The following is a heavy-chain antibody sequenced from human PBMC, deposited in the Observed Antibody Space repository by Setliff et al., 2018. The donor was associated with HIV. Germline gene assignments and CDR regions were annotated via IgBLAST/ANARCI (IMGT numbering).Heavy chain of an antibody. Sequence: PGGSLRLSCVASGITFSSYWMSWVRQAPGKGLEWVANIKQDGSERSYVDSVKGRFTISRDNAKNSLYLEMNSLRAEDTAIYYCARDYNYIFDSWGQGVLVTVSS. J-gene: IGHJ4*02. CDR1: GITFSSYW. V-gene: IGHV3-7*01. D-gene: IGHD3-22*01. CDR3: ARDYNYIFDS. CDR2: IKQDGSER.